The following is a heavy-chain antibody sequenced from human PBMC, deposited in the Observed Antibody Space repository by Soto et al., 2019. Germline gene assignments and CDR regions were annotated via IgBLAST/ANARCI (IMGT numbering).Heavy chain of an antibody. Sequence: QVQLVQSGAEVKKPGASVKVSCKASGYTFIDNYIHWVRQAPGQGLEWMGWLNPNSGNTNYARKFLGRVTMTRDTSDSTAYLELSRLSPDDTALYYCARGKGYSSGWDPGYWGQGTLVTVSS. CDR2: LNPNSGNT. CDR3: ARGKGYSSGWDPGY. V-gene: IGHV1-2*02. CDR1: GYTFIDNY. D-gene: IGHD6-19*01. J-gene: IGHJ4*02.